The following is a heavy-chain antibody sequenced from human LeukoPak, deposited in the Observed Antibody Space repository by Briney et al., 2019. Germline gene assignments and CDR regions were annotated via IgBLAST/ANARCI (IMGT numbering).Heavy chain of an antibody. CDR3: ARHYDYGDYLPYYYYYYMDV. CDR1: GGSFSGYY. V-gene: IGHV4-34*01. Sequence: SETLSLTCAVYGGSFSGYYWSWIRQPPGKGLEWIGEINHSGSTNYNPSLKSRVTISVDTSKNQFSLKLSSVTAADTAMYYCARHYDYGDYLPYYYYYYMDVWGKGTTVTISS. D-gene: IGHD4-17*01. J-gene: IGHJ6*03. CDR2: INHSGST.